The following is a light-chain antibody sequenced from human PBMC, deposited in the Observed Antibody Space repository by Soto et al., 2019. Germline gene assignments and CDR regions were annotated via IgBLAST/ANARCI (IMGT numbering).Light chain of an antibody. CDR1: QSISSW. V-gene: IGKV1-5*03. CDR2: KAS. J-gene: IGKJ1*01. Sequence: DIQMSQSPSTLSASVGDRVTSTCRTSQSISSWLAWYQQKPGKAPKLLIYKASSLESGVPSRFSGSGSGTEFTLTISSLQPDDFATYYCLQDYNYPPTFGQGTRWIS. CDR3: LQDYNYPPT.